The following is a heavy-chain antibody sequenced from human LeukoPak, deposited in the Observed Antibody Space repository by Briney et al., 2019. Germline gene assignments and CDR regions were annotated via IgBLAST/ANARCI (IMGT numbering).Heavy chain of an antibody. J-gene: IGHJ4*02. CDR1: GGTFSSYA. CDR3: ARGGIVGARGKNYFDY. CDR2: INPSGGST. Sequence: ASVKVSCKASGGTFSSYAISWVRQAPGQGLEWMGIINPSGGSTSYAQKFQGRVTMTRDTSTSTVYMELSSLRSEDTAVYYCARGGIVGARGKNYFDYWGQGTLVTVSS. V-gene: IGHV1-46*01. D-gene: IGHD1-26*01.